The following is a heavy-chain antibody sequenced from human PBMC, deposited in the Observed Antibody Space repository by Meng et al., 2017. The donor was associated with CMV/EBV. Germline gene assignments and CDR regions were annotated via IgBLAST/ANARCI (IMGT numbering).Heavy chain of an antibody. D-gene: IGHD2-2*02. CDR2: ISYDGRNK. V-gene: IGHV3-30*04. J-gene: IGHJ6*02. CDR1: GFTFSSYA. CDR3: ARSDCSSTSCYRAGDYYHGMDV. Sequence: GESLKISCAASGFTFSSYAMNWVRQAPGKGLEWVAVISYDGRNKYYADSVKGRFTISRDNSKNTLYLQMNSLRAEDTAVYYCARSDCSSTSCYRAGDYYHGMDVWGQGTTVTVSS.